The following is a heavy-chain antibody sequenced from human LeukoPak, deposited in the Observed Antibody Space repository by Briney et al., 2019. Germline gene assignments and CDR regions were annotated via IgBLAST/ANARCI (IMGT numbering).Heavy chain of an antibody. Sequence: SETLSLTCTVSGGSTSSGNYYWGWIRQPPGKGLEWIGGFSSSGNTYYNPSLKSRITISIDTSKNHFSLKLSSVSAADTAVYYCARLGAGPTYYDFWSGYSSFYFDYWAREPWSPSPQ. CDR1: GGSTSSGNYY. J-gene: IGHJ4*02. D-gene: IGHD3-3*01. CDR3: ARLGAGPTYYDFWSGYSSFYFDY. V-gene: IGHV4-39*02. CDR2: FSSSGNT.